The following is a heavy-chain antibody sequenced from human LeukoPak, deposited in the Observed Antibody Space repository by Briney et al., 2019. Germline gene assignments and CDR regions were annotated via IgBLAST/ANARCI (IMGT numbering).Heavy chain of an antibody. CDR3: ARGRTMIVLVTHTASFDY. Sequence: ASVKVSCKASRYNFTSYYMHWVRQAPGQGLEWMGIINPSGGSTSYAQKFQGRVTMTRDTSTSTVYMELSSLRSEDTAVYYCARGRTMIVLVTHTASFDYWGQGTLVTVSS. CDR2: INPSGGST. D-gene: IGHD3-22*01. CDR1: RYNFTSYY. J-gene: IGHJ4*02. V-gene: IGHV1-46*01.